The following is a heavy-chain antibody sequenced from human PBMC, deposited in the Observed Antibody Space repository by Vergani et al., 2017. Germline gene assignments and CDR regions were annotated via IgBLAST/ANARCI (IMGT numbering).Heavy chain of an antibody. V-gene: IGHV3-21*01. CDR2: IISSSGYT. J-gene: IGHJ4*02. CDR3: ARDLRAAAVGDPFYY. Sequence: EVQLVESGGGLVKPGGSLRLSCAASGFTFSTYTMHWVRQAPGKGLEWVSSIISSSGYTYYADSMKGRFTISRDNAKDSLYLQMDSLRAEDTAVYYCARDLRAAAVGDPFYYWGQGTLVTVSS. CDR1: GFTFSTYT. D-gene: IGHD6-13*01.